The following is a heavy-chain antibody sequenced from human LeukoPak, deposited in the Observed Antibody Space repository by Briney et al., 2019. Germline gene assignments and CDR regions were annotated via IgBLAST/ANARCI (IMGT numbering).Heavy chain of an antibody. CDR2: ISGSGANT. CDR1: GFIFSSYA. CDR3: ARGAPLDYFDY. V-gene: IGHV3-23*01. J-gene: IGHJ4*02. Sequence: GGSLRLSCAASGFIFSSYAMSWVRQVPGKGLQWVSSISGSGANTYNADSVKGRFTISRDNSKNSLYLQMNSLRAEDTAVYYCARGAPLDYFDYWGQGTLVTVSS.